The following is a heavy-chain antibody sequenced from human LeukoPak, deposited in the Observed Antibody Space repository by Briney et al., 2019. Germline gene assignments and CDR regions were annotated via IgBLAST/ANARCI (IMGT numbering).Heavy chain of an antibody. CDR3: ARTAEYYYDSSGYFDY. J-gene: IGHJ4*02. Sequence: SETLSLTCAVSGYSISSGYYWGWIRQPPGKGLEWIGSIYHSGSTYYNPSLKSRDTISVDTSKNQFSLKLSSVTAADTAVYYCARTAEYYYDSSGYFDYWGQGTLVTVSS. CDR1: GYSISSGYY. CDR2: IYHSGST. D-gene: IGHD3-22*01. V-gene: IGHV4-38-2*01.